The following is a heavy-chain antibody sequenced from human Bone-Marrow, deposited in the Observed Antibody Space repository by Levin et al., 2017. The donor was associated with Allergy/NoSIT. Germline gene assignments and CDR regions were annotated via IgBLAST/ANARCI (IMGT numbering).Heavy chain of an antibody. D-gene: IGHD6-19*01. J-gene: IGHJ2*01. CDR2: IYSGGST. Sequence: GGSLRLSCAASGFTVSSNYMSWVRQAPGKGLEWVSVIYSGGSTYYADSVKGRFTISRDNSKNTLYLQMNSLRAEDTAVYYCARVPPLGSGWPLHYWYFDRWGRGTLVTVSS. CDR3: ARVPPLGSGWPLHYWYFDR. CDR1: GFTVSSNY. V-gene: IGHV3-53*01.